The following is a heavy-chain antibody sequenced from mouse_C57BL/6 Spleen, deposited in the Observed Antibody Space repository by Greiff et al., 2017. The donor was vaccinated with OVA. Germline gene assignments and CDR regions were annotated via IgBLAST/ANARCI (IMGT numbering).Heavy chain of an antibody. CDR1: GFTFSDYY. D-gene: IGHD2-13*01. V-gene: IGHV5-12*01. CDR3: ARHDSYAMDY. CDR2: ISNGGGCT. Sequence: EVKLVESGGGLVQPGGSLKLSCAASGFTFSDYYMYWVRQTPEKRLEWVAYISNGGGCTYYPDTVKGRFTISRDNAKNTLYLQMSRLKSEDTAMYYCARHDSYAMDYWGQGTSVTVSS. J-gene: IGHJ4*01.